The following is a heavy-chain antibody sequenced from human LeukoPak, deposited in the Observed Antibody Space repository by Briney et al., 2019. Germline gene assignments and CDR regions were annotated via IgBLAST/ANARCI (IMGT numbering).Heavy chain of an antibody. CDR2: ISSSSGTI. Sequence: GSLRLSCAASGFIFSNYNMNWVRKTPGKGLEWLSYISSSSGTIYYADSVKGRFTISGDNAKNSLYLQMNSLRAEDTAVYYCARALGYSYGYAVDYWGQGTLVTVSS. CDR1: GFIFSNYN. V-gene: IGHV3-48*01. CDR3: ARALGYSYGYAVDY. J-gene: IGHJ4*02. D-gene: IGHD5-18*01.